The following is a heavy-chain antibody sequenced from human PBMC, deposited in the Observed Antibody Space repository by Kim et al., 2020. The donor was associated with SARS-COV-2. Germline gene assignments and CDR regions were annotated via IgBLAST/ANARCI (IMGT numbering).Heavy chain of an antibody. CDR3: ARDSHYYDSTAYYSPRAFDV. V-gene: IGHV3-74*01. J-gene: IGHJ3*01. Sequence: GGSLRLSCAASGFTFSNYWMHWVRQVPGTGLVWVSRINSDGSSTTYADSVKGRFTISRENAKNTLYLQMNSLRAEDTAVYYCARDSHYYDSTAYYSPRAFDVWGHGTMVIVSS. CDR1: GFTFSNYW. D-gene: IGHD3-22*01. CDR2: INSDGSST.